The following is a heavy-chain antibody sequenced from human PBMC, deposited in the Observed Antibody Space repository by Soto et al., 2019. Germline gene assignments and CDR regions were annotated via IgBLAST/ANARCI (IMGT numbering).Heavy chain of an antibody. J-gene: IGHJ4*02. CDR3: AREGASGSQMGY. CDR2: VIPIFGTA. D-gene: IGHD3-22*01. V-gene: IGHV1-69*01. Sequence: QVQLVQSGAEVKKPGSSVKVSCKASGGTFSSYAISWVRQAPGQGLEWMGGVIPIFGTANYAQKFQGGVTITADEYTSTANTELSSLRSEDTAVDYCAREGASGSQMGYWGQGTLVTVSS. CDR1: GGTFSSYA.